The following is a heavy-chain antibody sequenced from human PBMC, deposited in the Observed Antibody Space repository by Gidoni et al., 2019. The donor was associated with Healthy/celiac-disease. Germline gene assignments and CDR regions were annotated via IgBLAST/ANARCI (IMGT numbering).Heavy chain of an antibody. CDR1: GYTFTSYD. J-gene: IGHJ5*02. D-gene: IGHD2-2*01. V-gene: IGHV1-8*01. Sequence: QVQLVQSGAEVKKPGASVKVSCKASGYTFTSYDINGVRQATGQGLEWMGWMNPNMGNKGDAQKFQGRVTRTRNNSISKAYMELSSLRYEDTAVYYWARVCWSFSTSCAGDPWGQGTLVTVSS. CDR2: MNPNMGNK. CDR3: ARVCWSFSTSCAGDP.